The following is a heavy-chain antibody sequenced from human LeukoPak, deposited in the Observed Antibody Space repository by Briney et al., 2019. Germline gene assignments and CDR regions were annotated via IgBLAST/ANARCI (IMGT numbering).Heavy chain of an antibody. CDR3: ARFYGDYVLGYPNAFDI. V-gene: IGHV4-59*01. D-gene: IGHD4-17*01. J-gene: IGHJ3*02. Sequence: SETLSLTCSVFGYSISSDYSWGWIRQPPGKGLEWIGYIYYSGSTNYNPSLKSRVTISVDTSKNQFSLKLSSVTAADTAVYYCARFYGDYVLGYPNAFDIWGQGTMVTVSS. CDR2: IYYSGST. CDR1: GYSISSDY.